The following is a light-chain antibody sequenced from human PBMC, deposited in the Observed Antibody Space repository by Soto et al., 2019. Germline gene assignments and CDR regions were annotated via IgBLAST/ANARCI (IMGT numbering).Light chain of an antibody. V-gene: IGLV1-51*01. CDR3: GTWDSSLSAWV. CDR1: SSNIGNNH. CDR2: DND. J-gene: IGLJ3*02. Sequence: QSLLTQPPSVSAAPGQKVTISCSGSSSNIGNNHASWYQHLPGTAPKLLIFDNDKRPSGIPDRFSGSKSGTSATLGITGLQTGDEADYYCGTWDSSLSAWVFGGGTKLTVL.